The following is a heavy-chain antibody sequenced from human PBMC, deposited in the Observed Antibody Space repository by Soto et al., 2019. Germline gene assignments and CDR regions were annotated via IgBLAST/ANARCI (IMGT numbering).Heavy chain of an antibody. V-gene: IGHV3-9*01. CDR2: ISWNSGSI. CDR1: VFTFDDYA. CDR3: AKGLSSGYYLNAVFDY. D-gene: IGHD3-22*01. Sequence: SLRLSCSASVFTFDDYAMHWCRQAPGKGLEWVSGISWNSGSIGYADSVKGRFTISRDNAKNSLYLQMNSLRAEDTALYYCAKGLSSGYYLNAVFDYWGQGTLVTVSS. J-gene: IGHJ4*02.